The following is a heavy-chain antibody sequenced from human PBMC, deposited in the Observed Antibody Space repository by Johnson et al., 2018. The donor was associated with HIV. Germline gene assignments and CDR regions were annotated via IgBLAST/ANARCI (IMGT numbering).Heavy chain of an antibody. V-gene: IGHV3-30*02. D-gene: IGHD5-18*01. Sequence: QVQLVESGGGLVQPGRSLRLSCAASGFTFDDYAMHWVRQAPGKGLEWVAFIRYDGSNKYYADSVKGRFTISRDNSKNTLYLQMNSLRAEDTAVYYCAKGGGQLWFYIAFDIWGQGTMVTVSS. J-gene: IGHJ3*02. CDR1: GFTFDDYA. CDR3: AKGGGQLWFYIAFDI. CDR2: IRYDGSNK.